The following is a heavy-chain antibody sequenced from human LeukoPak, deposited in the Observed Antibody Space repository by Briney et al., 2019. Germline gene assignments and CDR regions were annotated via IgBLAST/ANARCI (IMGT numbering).Heavy chain of an antibody. CDR3: ARAPSPYYYDSSGYYFGY. Sequence: GGSLRLSCAASGFTFSSYEMNWVRQAPGKGLEWVSYISSSGSTIYYADSVKGRFTISRDNAKNSQYLQMNSLRAEDTAVYYCARAPSPYYYDSSGYYFGYWGQGTLVTVSS. CDR1: GFTFSSYE. CDR2: ISSSGSTI. D-gene: IGHD3-22*01. V-gene: IGHV3-48*03. J-gene: IGHJ4*02.